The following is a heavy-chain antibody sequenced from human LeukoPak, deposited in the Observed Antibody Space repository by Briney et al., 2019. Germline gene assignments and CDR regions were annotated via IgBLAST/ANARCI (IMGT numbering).Heavy chain of an antibody. CDR1: GFTFSNYA. CDR2: ISGSAGST. J-gene: IGHJ4*02. V-gene: IGHV3-23*01. D-gene: IGHD6-13*01. CDR3: AKGPASTWYKYYFDY. Sequence: PGGSLRLSCAASGFTFSNYAMSWVRQAPGKGLEWVSAISGSAGSTYYADSVKGRFTISRDNSRNTLYLQMNSLRAEDTALYYRAKGPASTWYKYYFDYWGQGTLVTVSS.